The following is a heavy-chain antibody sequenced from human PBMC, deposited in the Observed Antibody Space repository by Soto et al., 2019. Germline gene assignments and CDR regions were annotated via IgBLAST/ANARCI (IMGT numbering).Heavy chain of an antibody. J-gene: IGHJ4*02. CDR2: VYYSGST. V-gene: IGHV4-38-2*01. Sequence: PSETLSLTCAVSGYSISNGDYWGWIRQAPGKGLEWIGSVYYSGSTHYEPSLRGRIAILVDTLKNQFSLRLPSVTAADTAMYFCERNTSTYFDSWGQGIPVTVSS. CDR1: GYSISNGDY. CDR3: ERNTSTYFDS.